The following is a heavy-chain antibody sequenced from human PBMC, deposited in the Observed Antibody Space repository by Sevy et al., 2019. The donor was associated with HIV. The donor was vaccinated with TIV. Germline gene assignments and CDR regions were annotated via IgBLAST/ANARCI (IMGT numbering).Heavy chain of an antibody. CDR3: ARGGQWQVLNGPDFDY. D-gene: IGHD6-19*01. CDR1: GYSFTVYY. CDR2: INPNSGDT. J-gene: IGHJ4*02. V-gene: IGHV1-2*04. Sequence: ASVKVSCKASGYSFTVYYMHWVRQAPGQGLEWMGRINPNSGDTNFAQKFQGWVTLTRDTSISTAYMELSRLKSHDTAVYYCARGGQWQVLNGPDFDYWGQGTPVTVSS.